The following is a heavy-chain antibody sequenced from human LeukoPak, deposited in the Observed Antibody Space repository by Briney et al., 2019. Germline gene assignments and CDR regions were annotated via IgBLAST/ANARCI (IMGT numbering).Heavy chain of an antibody. CDR3: ARDGPDGVVPAAISLYYYMDV. V-gene: IGHV3-33*01. J-gene: IGHJ6*03. Sequence: GRSLRLSCAASGFTFSSYGMHWVRQAPGKGLEWVAVIWYEGSNKYYADSVKGRFTISRDNSKNTLYLQMNRLRAGDTAVYYCARDGPDGVVPAAISLYYYMDVWGKGTTVTVSS. CDR1: GFTFSSYG. CDR2: IWYEGSNK. D-gene: IGHD2-2*01.